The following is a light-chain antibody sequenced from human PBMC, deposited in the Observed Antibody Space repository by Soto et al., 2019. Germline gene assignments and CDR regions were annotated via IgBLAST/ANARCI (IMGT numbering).Light chain of an antibody. CDR1: SSDLDIYNY. V-gene: IGLV2-14*01. CDR3: SSNTDSSSYV. CDR2: QVT. J-gene: IGLJ1*01. Sequence: QSVLTPPASVSGSPGQSITISCTGTSSDLDIYNYVSWYQQQPGKAPKLMIYQVTNRPSGVSNRFSGSRSGNTASLTISGLQAEDEADYYCSSNTDSSSYVFGTGTKGTVL.